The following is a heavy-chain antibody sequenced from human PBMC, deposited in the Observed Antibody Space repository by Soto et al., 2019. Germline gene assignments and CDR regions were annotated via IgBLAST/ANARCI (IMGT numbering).Heavy chain of an antibody. V-gene: IGHV1-18*01. CDR2: ISAYNGNT. CDR3: ARGRGTIFGPYYFDY. Sequence: ASVKVSCKASGYTFTSYGISWVRQAPGQGLEWMGWISAYNGNTNYAQKLQGRVTMTTDTSTSTAYMELRSLGSDDTAVYYCARGRGTIFGPYYFDYWGQGTLVTVSS. J-gene: IGHJ4*02. D-gene: IGHD3-3*01. CDR1: GYTFTSYG.